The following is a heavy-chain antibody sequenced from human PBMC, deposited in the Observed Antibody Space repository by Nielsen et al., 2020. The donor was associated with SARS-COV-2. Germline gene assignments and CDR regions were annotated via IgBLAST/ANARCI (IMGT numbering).Heavy chain of an antibody. J-gene: IGHJ5*02. CDR3: ARDLTFGAYWFDP. Sequence: GGSLRLSCTASGFTFRTYTMNWVRQAPGKGLEWLASISSSSTYIYYADSVKGRFTISRGNADNSLSLQMNSLRAEDSAVYYCARDLTFGAYWFDPWSQGTLVTVSS. D-gene: IGHD3/OR15-3a*01. CDR2: ISSSSTYI. V-gene: IGHV3-21*01. CDR1: GFTFRTYT.